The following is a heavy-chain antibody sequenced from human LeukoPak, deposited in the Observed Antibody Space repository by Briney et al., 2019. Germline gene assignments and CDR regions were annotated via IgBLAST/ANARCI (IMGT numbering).Heavy chain of an antibody. CDR1: GYTFTSYG. J-gene: IGHJ4*02. Sequence: GASVKVSCKASGYTFTSYGISWMRQAPGQGLEWMGWISAYDGNTNSAQKVQGRVLMTTDTSTSTAYMELRSLISDDTAVYYCVRDGYGSGKGYFDYWGQGTLVIVSS. V-gene: IGHV1-18*01. D-gene: IGHD3-10*01. CDR2: ISAYDGNT. CDR3: VRDGYGSGKGYFDY.